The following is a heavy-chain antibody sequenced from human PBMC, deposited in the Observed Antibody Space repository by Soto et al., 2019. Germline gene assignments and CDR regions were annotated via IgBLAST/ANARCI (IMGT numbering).Heavy chain of an antibody. J-gene: IGHJ4*02. CDR1: GGSFNSYG. Sequence: QAHLAQSGAEVKKPGSSVTVSCKASGGSFNSYGISWVRQAPGQGLDWMGLIIPLYGTVNYAQKYQGRVSITAEKSTSTVYMDRTSLRSDDRAVYYCARVRVIRGVLPSHVGLWGKGTLVTVSS. V-gene: IGHV1-69*06. CDR2: IIPLYGTV. CDR3: ARVRVIRGVLPSHVGL. D-gene: IGHD3-10*01.